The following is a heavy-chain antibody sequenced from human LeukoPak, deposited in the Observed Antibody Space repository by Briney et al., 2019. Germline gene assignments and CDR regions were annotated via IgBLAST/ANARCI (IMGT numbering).Heavy chain of an antibody. J-gene: IGHJ4*02. Sequence: GSLRLSCAASGFTFSSYSMYWVRQARGKGLDWVSSINSSSSNIYYADSVKGRFTISRDNDKNSLYLQMNSLRAEDTAVYYCARGGAYISAVAGTLDYWGQGTLVIVSS. CDR1: GFTFSSYS. CDR2: INSSSSNI. V-gene: IGHV3-21*01. D-gene: IGHD6-19*01. CDR3: ARGGAYISAVAGTLDY.